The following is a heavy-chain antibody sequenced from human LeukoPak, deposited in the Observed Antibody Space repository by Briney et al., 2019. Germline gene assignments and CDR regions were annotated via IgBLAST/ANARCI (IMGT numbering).Heavy chain of an antibody. CDR3: ARDMVGATPWD. V-gene: IGHV1-46*01. D-gene: IGHD1-26*01. CDR2: INPSGGST. J-gene: IGHJ4*02. Sequence: ASVTVSCKASGYTFTSYYMHWVRQAPGQGLEWMGIINPSGGSTSYAQKFQGRVTMTRDTSTSTVYMELSSLRSEDTAVYYCARDMVGATPWDWGQGTLVTVSS. CDR1: GYTFTSYY.